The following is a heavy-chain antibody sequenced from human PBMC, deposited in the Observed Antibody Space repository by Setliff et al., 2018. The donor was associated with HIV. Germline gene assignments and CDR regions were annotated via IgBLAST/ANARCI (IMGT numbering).Heavy chain of an antibody. V-gene: IGHV4-59*01. D-gene: IGHD4-17*01. J-gene: IGHJ3*01. CDR2: IYFTGSG. Sequence: SETLSLTCTLSGGSISSYYWSWIRQPPGKGLEWIGSIYFTGSGDNNPSLKSRVTLSVDTSKHQFSLKLSSVTAADTAVYYCARVQMAYAAFDVWGQGTMVTVSS. CDR1: GGSISSYY. CDR3: ARVQMAYAAFDV.